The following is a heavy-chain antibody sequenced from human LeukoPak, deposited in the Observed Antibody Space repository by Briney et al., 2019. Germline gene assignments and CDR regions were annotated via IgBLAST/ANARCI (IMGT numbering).Heavy chain of an antibody. Sequence: GGSLRLSCAASGFTFSSYWMSWVRQAPGKGLEWVANIKQDGSEKYYVDSVKGRFTISRDNAKNSLYLHMNSLRAEDTAVYYCARDYDYVWGSYRSSVFDYWGQGTLVTVSS. D-gene: IGHD3-16*02. V-gene: IGHV3-7*01. J-gene: IGHJ4*02. CDR1: GFTFSSYW. CDR2: IKQDGSEK. CDR3: ARDYDYVWGSYRSSVFDY.